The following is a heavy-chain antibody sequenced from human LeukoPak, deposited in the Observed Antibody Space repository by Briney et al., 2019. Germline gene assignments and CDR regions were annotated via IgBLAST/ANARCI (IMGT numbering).Heavy chain of an antibody. D-gene: IGHD3-10*01. CDR3: AREYYYGSGSYEYYYYYGMDV. CDR2: IYYSGST. Sequence: PSETLSLTCTVSGGSISSSIYYWGWIRQPPGKGLEWIGSIYYSGSTYYNPSLKSRVTISVDTSKNQFSLKLSSVTAADTAVYYCAREYYYGSGSYEYYYYYGMDVWGQGTTVTVSS. CDR1: GGSISSSIYY. V-gene: IGHV4-39*02. J-gene: IGHJ6*02.